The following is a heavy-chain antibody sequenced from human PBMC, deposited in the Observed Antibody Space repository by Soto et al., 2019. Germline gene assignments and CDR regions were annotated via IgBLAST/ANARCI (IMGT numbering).Heavy chain of an antibody. V-gene: IGHV1-2*04. J-gene: IGHJ6*02. Sequence: ASVKVSCKASGYTFTGYYMHWVRQAPGQGLEWMGWINPNSGGTNYAQKFQGWVTMTRDTSISTAYMELSRLRSDDTAVYYCAAPQGWSLPYGMDVWGQGTTVTVSS. CDR1: GYTFTGYY. CDR2: INPNSGGT. CDR3: AAPQGWSLPYGMDV.